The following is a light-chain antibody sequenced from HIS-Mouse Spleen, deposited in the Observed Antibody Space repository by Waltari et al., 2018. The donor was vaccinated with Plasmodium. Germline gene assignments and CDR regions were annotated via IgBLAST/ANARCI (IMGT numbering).Light chain of an antibody. CDR1: ALPKNY. J-gene: IGLJ3*02. Sequence: SYELTQPPSVSVSPGQTARITCSGDALPKNYAYWYKQKSGQAPVLVIYEDSKRPSGIPARFSGSSSGTMATLTISGAQVEDEADYYCYSTDSSGNHRVFGGGTKLTVL. V-gene: IGLV3-10*01. CDR2: EDS. CDR3: YSTDSSGNHRV.